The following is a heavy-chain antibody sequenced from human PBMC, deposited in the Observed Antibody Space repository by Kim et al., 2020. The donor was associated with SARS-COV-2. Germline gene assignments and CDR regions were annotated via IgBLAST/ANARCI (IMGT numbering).Heavy chain of an antibody. D-gene: IGHD3-22*01. Sequence: SETLSLTCTVSGGSISSSSYYWGWIRQPPGKGLEWIGSIYYSGSTYYNPSLKSRVTISVDTSKNQFSLKLSSVTAADTAVYYCIAEPVTMIVVVITTFGYWGQGTLVTVSS. J-gene: IGHJ1*01. CDR2: IYYSGST. V-gene: IGHV4-39*01. CDR3: IAEPVTMIVVVITTFGY. CDR1: GGSISSSSYY.